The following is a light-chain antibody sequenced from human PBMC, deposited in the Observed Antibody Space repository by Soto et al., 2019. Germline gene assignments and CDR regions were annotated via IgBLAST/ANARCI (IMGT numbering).Light chain of an antibody. V-gene: IGKV3-20*01. CDR1: QSVSSY. J-gene: IGKJ1*01. Sequence: DIVLTQSPRTLSVSAGERATLSCRASQSVSSYLAWYQQKPGQAPRLLIYGASSRAAGIPDRFSGSGSGTDFTLTISRLEPEDSAVYYCQQYGRSHWTFGQGTKVDIK. CDR2: GAS. CDR3: QQYGRSHWT.